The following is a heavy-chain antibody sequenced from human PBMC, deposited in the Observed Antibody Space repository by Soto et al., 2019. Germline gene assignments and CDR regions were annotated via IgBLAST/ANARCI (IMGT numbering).Heavy chain of an antibody. CDR2: ISWDGGST. Sequence: GGSLRLSCAASGFTFDDYTMHWVRQAPGKGLEWVSLISWDGGSTYYADSVKGRFTISRDNSKNSLYLQMNSLRTEDTALYYCAKDIWVVATPLRSYYYYGMDVWGQGTTVTVSS. D-gene: IGHD2-15*01. V-gene: IGHV3-43*01. CDR1: GFTFDDYT. J-gene: IGHJ6*02. CDR3: AKDIWVVATPLRSYYYYGMDV.